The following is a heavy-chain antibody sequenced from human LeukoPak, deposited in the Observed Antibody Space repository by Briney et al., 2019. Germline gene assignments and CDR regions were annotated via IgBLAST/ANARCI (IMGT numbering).Heavy chain of an antibody. V-gene: IGHV1-46*01. CDR2: INPSGGST. J-gene: IGHJ4*02. CDR3: ARDGKQQLVAYYYDSSGYDY. Sequence: ASVKVSCKASGYTFTCYYMHWVRQAPGQGLEWMGIINPSGGSTSYAQKFQGRVTMTRDTSTSTVYMELSSLRSEDTAVYYCARDGKQQLVAYYYDSSGYDYWGQGTLVTVSS. D-gene: IGHD3-22*01. CDR1: GYTFTCYY.